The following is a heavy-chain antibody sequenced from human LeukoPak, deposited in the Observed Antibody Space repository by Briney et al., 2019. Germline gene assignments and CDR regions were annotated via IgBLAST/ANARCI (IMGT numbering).Heavy chain of an antibody. Sequence: QPGGSLRLSCAASGFTFSSYAMSWVRQAPGKGLEWVSAISDSGGSTYYADSVKGRFTISRDNSKNTLYLQMNSLRAEDTAVYYCAKGLTIFGVVRDAFDIWGQGTMVTVSS. V-gene: IGHV3-23*01. CDR1: GFTFSSYA. J-gene: IGHJ3*02. D-gene: IGHD3-3*01. CDR2: ISDSGGST. CDR3: AKGLTIFGVVRDAFDI.